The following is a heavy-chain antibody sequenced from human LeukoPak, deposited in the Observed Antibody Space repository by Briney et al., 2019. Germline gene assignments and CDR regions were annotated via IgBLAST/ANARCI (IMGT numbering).Heavy chain of an antibody. CDR2: ISAYNGNT. V-gene: IGHV1-18*01. CDR3: ARGPYYYDSSGYYKYYFDY. Sequence: VASVKVSCKASGYTFTSYGISWVRQAPGQGLEWMGWISAYNGNTNYAQKLQGRVTMTTDTSTSTAYMELRSLRSDDTAVYYCARGPYYYDSSGYYKYYFDYWGQGTLVTVSS. J-gene: IGHJ4*02. D-gene: IGHD3-22*01. CDR1: GYTFTSYG.